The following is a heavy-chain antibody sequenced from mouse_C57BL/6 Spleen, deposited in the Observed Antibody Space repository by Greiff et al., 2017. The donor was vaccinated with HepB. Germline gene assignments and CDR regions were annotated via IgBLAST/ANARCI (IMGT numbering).Heavy chain of an antibody. CDR2: IRSKSNNYAT. Sequence: EVQLVESGGGLVQPKGSLKLSCAASGFSFNTYAMNWVRQAPGKGLEWVARIRSKSNNYATYYADSVKDRFTISRDDSESMLYLQMNNLKTEDTAMYYCVRQVESNHFYYAMDYWGQGTSVTVSS. CDR1: GFSFNTYA. V-gene: IGHV10-1*01. J-gene: IGHJ4*01. D-gene: IGHD2-5*01. CDR3: VRQVESNHFYYAMDY.